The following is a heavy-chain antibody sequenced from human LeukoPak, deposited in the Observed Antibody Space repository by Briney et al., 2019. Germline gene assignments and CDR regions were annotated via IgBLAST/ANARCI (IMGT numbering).Heavy chain of an antibody. CDR2: ISSVDSAV. CDR3: ARATTYNFFNY. Sequence: PGGSLRLSCAASGFTVSSYRMNWVRQAPGKGLEWISHISSVDSAVYYADSVKGRFTISRDSAKNSLFLQMSSLRAEDTAMYYCARATTYNFFNYGGQGTLVTVS. V-gene: IGHV3-48*01. J-gene: IGHJ4*02. D-gene: IGHD1-7*01. CDR1: GFTVSSYR.